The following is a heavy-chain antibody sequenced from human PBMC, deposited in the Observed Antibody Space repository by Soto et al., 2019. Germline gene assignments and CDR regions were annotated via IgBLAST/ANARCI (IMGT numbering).Heavy chain of an antibody. D-gene: IGHD5-18*01. Sequence: GESLKISCQGSGYSFTSYWIGWVRQLPGKGLEWMGIIYPGDSDTKYSPSFQGQVTISADKSIRTAYLQWTSLKASDSAMYYCARENIENSDGLYDAFDIWGQGTTVTVSS. CDR2: IYPGDSDT. CDR1: GYSFTSYW. V-gene: IGHV5-51*01. CDR3: ARENIENSDGLYDAFDI. J-gene: IGHJ3*02.